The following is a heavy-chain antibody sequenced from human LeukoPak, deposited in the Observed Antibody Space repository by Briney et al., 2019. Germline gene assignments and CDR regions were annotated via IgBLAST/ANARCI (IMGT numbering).Heavy chain of an antibody. D-gene: IGHD2-2*01. Sequence: ASVKVSCKASGYTFTSYGISWVRQAPGQGLEWMGWISAYNGNTNSAQKLQGRVTMTTDTSTSTAYMELRSLRSDDTAVYYCAREVPAARNGGNWFDPWGQGTLVTVSS. CDR3: AREVPAARNGGNWFDP. V-gene: IGHV1-18*01. CDR2: ISAYNGNT. CDR1: GYTFTSYG. J-gene: IGHJ5*02.